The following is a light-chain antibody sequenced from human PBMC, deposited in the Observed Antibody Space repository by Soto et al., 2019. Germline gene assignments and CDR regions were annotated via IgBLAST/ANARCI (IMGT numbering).Light chain of an antibody. CDR2: DVS. V-gene: IGKV3-11*01. CDR1: QSVTSS. CDR3: QQRTTWPT. J-gene: IGKJ4*01. Sequence: EIVLTQSPATLSLSPGDTATLSCRASQSVTSSLAWFQQKPGQAPRLLIYDVSRRATAIPARCSGSGSGTDFTLTISSLEPEDFAVYSCQQRTTWPTVGGGTKVEIK.